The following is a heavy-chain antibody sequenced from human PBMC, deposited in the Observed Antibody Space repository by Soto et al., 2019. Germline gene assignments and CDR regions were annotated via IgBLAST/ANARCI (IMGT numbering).Heavy chain of an antibody. J-gene: IGHJ5*02. V-gene: IGHV2-26*01. CDR3: ARYFVQKDSGGSCWFDP. Sequence: QVTLKESGPVLVKPTETLTLTCTVSGFSLSNARMGVSWIRQPPGKAPEWLAHIFSNDEKSYSTSLKSRLTISKDTSKSQVVLTMTNMDPVDTATYYCARYFVQKDSGGSCWFDPWGQGTLVTVSS. CDR2: IFSNDEK. CDR1: GFSLSNARMG. D-gene: IGHD2-15*01.